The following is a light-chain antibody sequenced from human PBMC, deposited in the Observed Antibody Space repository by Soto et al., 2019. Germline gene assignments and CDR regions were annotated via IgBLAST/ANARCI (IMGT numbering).Light chain of an antibody. CDR2: GIT. CDR1: SSNIGAGYD. CDR3: QSYDSASLWV. J-gene: IGLJ3*02. V-gene: IGLV1-40*01. Sequence: QSVLTQPPSVSGAPGQRVTISCTGSSSNIGAGYDVHWYQQLPGTAPKLLIYGITNRPSGVPDRFSGSRSGTSASLAITGLQAEDEAEYYCQSYDSASLWVFGGGTKLTVL.